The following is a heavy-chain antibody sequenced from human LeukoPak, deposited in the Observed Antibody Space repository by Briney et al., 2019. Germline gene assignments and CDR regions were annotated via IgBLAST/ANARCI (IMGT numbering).Heavy chain of an antibody. V-gene: IGHV4-39*07. CDR3: ARVIGSSGWTLGY. CDR2: VHYSGGS. J-gene: IGHJ4*02. Sequence: SETLSLTCTVSGGSISSSTYYWGWIRQSPGKGLEWIGSVHYSGGSYYNPSLKSRVTISLNTSKNQFSLKLSSVTAADTAVYYCARVIGSSGWTLGYWGQGTLVTVSS. D-gene: IGHD6-19*01. CDR1: GGSISSSTYY.